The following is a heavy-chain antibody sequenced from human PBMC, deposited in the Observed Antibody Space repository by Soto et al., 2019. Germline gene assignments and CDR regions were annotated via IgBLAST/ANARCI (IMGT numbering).Heavy chain of an antibody. Sequence: TLSLTCTVSGGYTTSDYWSWIRQPPGKGLEWLGYIFHSLGAKYNPALGSRGTISLDTSKNQLSLSLRSVTAADTAIYFCVRDINGSGDYWGQGTLVIVSS. CDR3: VRDINGSGDY. V-gene: IGHV4-59*01. CDR1: GGYTTSDY. D-gene: IGHD3-10*01. J-gene: IGHJ4*02. CDR2: IFHSLGA.